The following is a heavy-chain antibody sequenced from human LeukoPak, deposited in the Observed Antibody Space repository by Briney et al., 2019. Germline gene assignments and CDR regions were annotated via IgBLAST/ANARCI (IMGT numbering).Heavy chain of an antibody. V-gene: IGHV3-30-3*01. Sequence: GGSLRLSCAASGFTFSSYAMHWVRQAPGKGLEWVSVISYDGSNKLYADSVKVRFTISRDDSKNTLYLQMNSLRAEDTAVFYCAREDTEDYGDSGGLDYWGQGTLVTVSS. CDR2: ISYDGSNK. CDR1: GFTFSSYA. CDR3: AREDTEDYGDSGGLDY. J-gene: IGHJ4*02. D-gene: IGHD4-17*01.